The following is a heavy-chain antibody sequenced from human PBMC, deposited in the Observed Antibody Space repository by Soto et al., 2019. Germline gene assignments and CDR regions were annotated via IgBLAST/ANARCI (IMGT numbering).Heavy chain of an antibody. Sequence: ASLKVSCKASGYTFTVYAMHWVRQAPGQRLEWMGWINAGNGNTKYSQKFQGRVTITRDTSASTAYMELSSLRSEDTAVYYCARSVAVPADFDYWGQGTLVTVSS. V-gene: IGHV1-3*01. CDR3: ARSVAVPADFDY. CDR2: INAGNGNT. D-gene: IGHD6-19*01. CDR1: GYTFTVYA. J-gene: IGHJ4*02.